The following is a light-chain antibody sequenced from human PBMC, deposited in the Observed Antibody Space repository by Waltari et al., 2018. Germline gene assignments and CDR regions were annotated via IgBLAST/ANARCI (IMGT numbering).Light chain of an antibody. Sequence: DIVMTQSPDSLAVSLGERATINCKSSPSVLYSPDNRNYLAWYQQKPGQPPNLLIYWASTRESGVPDRFSGSGSGTDFTLTISSLQAEDVAVYYCQQYYTDSLTFGGGTKVEIK. CDR2: WAS. V-gene: IGKV4-1*01. CDR1: PSVLYSPDNRNY. CDR3: QQYYTDSLT. J-gene: IGKJ4*01.